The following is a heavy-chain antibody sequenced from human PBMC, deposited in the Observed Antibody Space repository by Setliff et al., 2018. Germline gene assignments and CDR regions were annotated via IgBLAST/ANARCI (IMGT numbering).Heavy chain of an antibody. V-gene: IGHV4-61*09. D-gene: IGHD1-26*01. CDR1: GDFMSSHLYF. CDR2: IYIRGII. CDR3: ARGRVDSGSYNDLGYFDD. J-gene: IGHJ4*02. Sequence: TLSLTCRVSGDFMSSHLYFWSWIRQPAGKGLEWIGDIYIRGIINYNPSLKSRTTISIDTSKTQFSLILSSVTAADTAMYFCARGRVDSGSYNDLGYFDDWGKGTLVTVSS.